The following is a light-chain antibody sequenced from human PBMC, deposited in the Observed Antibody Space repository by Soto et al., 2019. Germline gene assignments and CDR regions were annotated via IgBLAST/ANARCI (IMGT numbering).Light chain of an antibody. CDR1: QSVSTN. Sequence: EVVMTKFPATLSVTTGERATLSCRASQSVSTNLAWYQQTPGQAPRLVIYGASTRATGMPGTFSGSGSGTEFTLTISSLQSEDFGVYYCQQYKNWPRTFGQVGKVDVK. V-gene: IGKV3-15*01. CDR3: QQYKNWPRT. J-gene: IGKJ1*01. CDR2: GAS.